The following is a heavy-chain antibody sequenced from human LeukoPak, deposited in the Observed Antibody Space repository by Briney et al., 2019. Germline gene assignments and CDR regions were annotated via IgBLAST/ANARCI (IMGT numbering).Heavy chain of an antibody. CDR3: ERGIAAVGDNVFDN. D-gene: IGHD6-13*01. Sequence: GASVKVSCKASGYTFTAYYMHWVRQAPGQGLERMGRIKPNSGGTIYPQKFQGRVTVTRDTSISAAYMELSGLTCDDTAVYYCERGIAAVGDNVFDNWGQGTMVTVSS. J-gene: IGHJ3*02. CDR2: IKPNSGGT. CDR1: GYTFTAYY. V-gene: IGHV1-2*06.